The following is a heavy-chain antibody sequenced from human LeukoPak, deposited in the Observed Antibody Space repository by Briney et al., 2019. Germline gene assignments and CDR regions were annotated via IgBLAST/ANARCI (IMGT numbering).Heavy chain of an antibody. V-gene: IGHV3-30*03. CDR1: GFTFSSYG. Sequence: PGGSLRLSCAASGFTFSSYGMHWVRQAPGKGLEWVAVISYDGSNKYYADSVKGRFTISRDNSMDTLFLQMNSLRPEDTAVYYCARDVGSSDYYCYYNWGQGTLVTVSS. J-gene: IGHJ4*02. CDR3: ARDVGSSDYYCYYN. D-gene: IGHD3-22*01. CDR2: ISYDGSNK.